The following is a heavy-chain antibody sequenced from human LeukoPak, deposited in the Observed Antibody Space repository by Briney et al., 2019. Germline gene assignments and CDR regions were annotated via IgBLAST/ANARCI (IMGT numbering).Heavy chain of an antibody. CDR3: AKNYGSGSSYAMDP. CDR2: IIAGGGST. Sequence: PGGSLRLSCVASGFIFSSYAMSWVRQAPGKGLEWVSSIIAGGGSTYYADSVKGRFTISRDNSENTVYLQLNSLRAEDTAVYYCAKNYGSGSSYAMDPWGQGTTVTVSS. J-gene: IGHJ6*02. CDR1: GFIFSSYA. V-gene: IGHV3-23*01. D-gene: IGHD3-10*01.